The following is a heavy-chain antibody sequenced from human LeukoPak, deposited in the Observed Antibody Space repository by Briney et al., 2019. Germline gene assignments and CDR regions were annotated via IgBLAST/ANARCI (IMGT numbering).Heavy chain of an antibody. J-gene: IGHJ4*02. V-gene: IGHV3-33*08. Sequence: GGSLRLSCAASGFTFSSSAMSWVRQAPGKGLEWVAVIWYDGSNKYYADSVKGRFTISRDNSKNTLYLQMNSLRAEDTAVYYCARDGPSYCGGDCSYFDYWGQGTLVTVSS. CDR3: ARDGPSYCGGDCSYFDY. D-gene: IGHD2-21*02. CDR2: IWYDGSNK. CDR1: GFTFSSSA.